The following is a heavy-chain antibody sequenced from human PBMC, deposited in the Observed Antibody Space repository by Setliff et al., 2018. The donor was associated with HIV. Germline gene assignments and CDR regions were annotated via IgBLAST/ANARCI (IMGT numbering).Heavy chain of an antibody. J-gene: IGHJ6*03. CDR2: IHHSGST. V-gene: IGHV4-31*03. CDR3: ARVSYYGSFYYHYYMDV. Sequence: SETLSLTCTVSGGSISDSDFYWSWIRQHPGKALEWIGYIHHSGSTFYNPSLKSRLTISIDTSKSQFSLRLSSVTAADTAVYYCARVSYYGSFYYHYYMDVWGNGTTVTVSS. CDR1: GGSISDSDFY. D-gene: IGHD3-10*01.